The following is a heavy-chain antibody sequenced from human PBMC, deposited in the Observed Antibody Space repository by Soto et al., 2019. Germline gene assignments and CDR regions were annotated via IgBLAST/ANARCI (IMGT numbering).Heavy chain of an antibody. V-gene: IGHV1-2*02. CDR1: GYTFTGYY. J-gene: IGHJ4*02. CDR2: INPNSGGT. Sequence: ASVKVSCKASGYTFTGYYMHWVRQATGQGLEWMGWINPNSGGTNYAQKFQGRVTMTRDTSISTAYMELSRLRSDDTAVYYCAETADYYDSSGLHSWGQGTLVTVSS. D-gene: IGHD3-22*01. CDR3: AETADYYDSSGLHS.